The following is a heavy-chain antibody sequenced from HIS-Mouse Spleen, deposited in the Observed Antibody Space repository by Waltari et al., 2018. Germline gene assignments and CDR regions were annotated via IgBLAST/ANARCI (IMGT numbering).Heavy chain of an antibody. V-gene: IGHV4-39*07. J-gene: IGHJ2*01. CDR1: GGSISSSSYY. D-gene: IGHD6-13*01. CDR3: AREIPYSSSWYDWYFDL. Sequence: QLQLQESGPGLVKPSETLSLTCTVSGGSISSSSYYWGWIRQPPGKGLEWIGSFYYSGGTYYNPSLKRRVTISVDTSKNQFSLKLSSVTAADTAVYYCAREIPYSSSWYDWYFDLWGRGTLVTVSS. CDR2: FYYSGGT.